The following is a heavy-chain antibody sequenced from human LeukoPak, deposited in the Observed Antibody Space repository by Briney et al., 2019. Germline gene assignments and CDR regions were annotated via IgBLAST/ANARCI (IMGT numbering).Heavy chain of an antibody. V-gene: IGHV3-23*01. CDR1: GFTFSGYA. CDR2: ISGSGGST. CDR3: AKDSLNYYGSGSYPDY. J-gene: IGHJ4*02. Sequence: GGSLRLSCAASGFTFSGYAMSWVRQAPGKGLEWVSAISGSGGSTYYADSVKGRFTISRDNSKNTLYLQMNSLRAEDTAVYYCAKDSLNYYGSGSYPDYWGQGTLVTVSS. D-gene: IGHD3-10*01.